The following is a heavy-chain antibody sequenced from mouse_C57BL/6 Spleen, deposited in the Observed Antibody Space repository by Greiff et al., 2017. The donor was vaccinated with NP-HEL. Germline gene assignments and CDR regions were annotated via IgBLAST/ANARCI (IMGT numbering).Heavy chain of an antibody. J-gene: IGHJ4*01. V-gene: IGHV1-69*01. D-gene: IGHD1-2*01. CDR2: IDPSDSYT. CDR3: ARLYGAMDY. CDR1: GYTFTSYW. Sequence: VQLQQPGAELVMPGASVKLSCKASGYTFTSYWMHWVKQRPGQGLEWIGEIDPSDSYTNYNQKFKGKSTLTVDKSSSTAYMQLSSLTSEDSAVYYCARLYGAMDYWGQGTSVTVSS.